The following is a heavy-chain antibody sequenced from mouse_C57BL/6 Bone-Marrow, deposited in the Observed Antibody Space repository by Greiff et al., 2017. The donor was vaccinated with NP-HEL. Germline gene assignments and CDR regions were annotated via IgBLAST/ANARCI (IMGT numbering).Heavy chain of an antibody. CDR1: GYTFTSYG. D-gene: IGHD1-1*01. J-gene: IGHJ3*01. V-gene: IGHV1-81*01. CDR3: ARIYYYGSSYVLFAY. Sequence: VQVVESGAELARPGASVKLSCKASGYTFTSYGISWVKQRTGQGLEWIGEIYPRSGNTYYNEKFKGKATLTADKSSSTAYMELRSLTSEDSAVYFCARIYYYGSSYVLFAYWGQGTLVTVSA. CDR2: IYPRSGNT.